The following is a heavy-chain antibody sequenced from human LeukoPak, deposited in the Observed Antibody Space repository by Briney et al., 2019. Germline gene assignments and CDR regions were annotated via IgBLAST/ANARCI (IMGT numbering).Heavy chain of an antibody. V-gene: IGHV4-4*07. CDR3: AREGGLLEYYFDY. D-gene: IGHD3-16*01. CDR2: IYTSGST. Sequence: PSETLSLTCTVSGGSISSYYWSWIRQPAGKGLEWIGHIYTSGSTNYNPSLKSRVTMSVDKSKNQLSLKLSCVTAADTAVYYCAREGGLLEYYFDYWGQGTLVTVSS. CDR1: GGSISSYY. J-gene: IGHJ4*02.